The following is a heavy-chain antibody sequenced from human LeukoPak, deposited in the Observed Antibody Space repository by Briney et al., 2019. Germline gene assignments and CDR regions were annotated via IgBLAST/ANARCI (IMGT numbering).Heavy chain of an antibody. CDR3: ARGRGGQQLESFDY. J-gene: IGHJ4*02. V-gene: IGHV4-4*02. CDR2: ISHSGST. D-gene: IGHD6-13*01. Sequence: SGTLSLTCAVSGGSISISNSNWWSWVRQPPGKGLEWIGEISHSGSTNYNPSLKSRVTMSVDTSKNQVSLKLSSVTAADTAVYYCARGRGGQQLESFDYWGQGTLVTVSS. CDR1: GGSISISNSNW.